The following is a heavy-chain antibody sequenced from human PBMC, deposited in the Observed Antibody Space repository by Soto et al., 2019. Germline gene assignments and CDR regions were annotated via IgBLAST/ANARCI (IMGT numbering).Heavy chain of an antibody. D-gene: IGHD4-17*01. Sequence: ASVKVSCKASGGTFSSYTISWVRQAPGQGLEWMGRIIPILGIANYAQKFQGRVTITADKSTSTAYMELSSLRSEDTAVYYCAICYTVTSTNYFDYWGQGTLVTVSS. CDR1: GGTFSSYT. CDR3: AICYTVTSTNYFDY. CDR2: IIPILGIA. J-gene: IGHJ4*02. V-gene: IGHV1-69*02.